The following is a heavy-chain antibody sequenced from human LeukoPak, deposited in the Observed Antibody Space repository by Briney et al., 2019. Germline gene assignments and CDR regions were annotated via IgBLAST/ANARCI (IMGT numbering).Heavy chain of an antibody. Sequence: HPSETLSLTCAVYGGSFSGYYWSWIRQPPGKGLEWIGEINHSGSTNYNPSLKSRVTISVDTSKNQFSLKLSSVTAADTAVYYCARGDSSGYYYARFDPWGQGTLVTVSS. V-gene: IGHV4-34*01. CDR1: GGSFSGYY. CDR2: INHSGST. D-gene: IGHD3-22*01. J-gene: IGHJ5*02. CDR3: ARGDSSGYYYARFDP.